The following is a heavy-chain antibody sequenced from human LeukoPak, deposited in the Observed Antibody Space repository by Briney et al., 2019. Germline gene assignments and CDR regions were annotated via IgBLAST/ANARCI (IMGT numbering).Heavy chain of an antibody. V-gene: IGHV4-34*01. CDR2: MNHSGST. CDR3: ARRLGRKFGERFYYYHYMDV. D-gene: IGHD3-10*01. CDR1: GGSFSGYY. Sequence: SETLSLTCAVYGGSFSGYYWSWIRQPPGKGLEWIGEMNHSGSTNYNPSLKSRVTISVDTSKNQFSLKLSSVTAADTAVYCCARRLGRKFGERFYYYHYMDVWGKGTTVTISS. J-gene: IGHJ6*03.